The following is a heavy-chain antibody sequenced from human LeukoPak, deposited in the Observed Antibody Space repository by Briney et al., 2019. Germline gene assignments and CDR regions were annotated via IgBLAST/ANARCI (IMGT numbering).Heavy chain of an antibody. J-gene: IGHJ5*02. Sequence: ASVKVSCKASGYTFTSYYMHWVRQAPGQGLEWMGWISAYNGHTNYAQKLQGRVTITTDTSTSTAYMELRSLRSDDTGVYYCARDHAAGWELPLNWFDPWGQGTLVTVSS. CDR1: GYTFTSYY. CDR2: ISAYNGHT. CDR3: ARDHAAGWELPLNWFDP. D-gene: IGHD1-26*01. V-gene: IGHV1-18*04.